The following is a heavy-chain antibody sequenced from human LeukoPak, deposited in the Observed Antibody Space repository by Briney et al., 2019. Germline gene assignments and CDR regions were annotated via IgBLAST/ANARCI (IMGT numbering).Heavy chain of an antibody. CDR2: IYSGGST. Sequence: GGSLRLSCAASGFTVSSNYMSWVRQAPGKGLEWVSVIYSGGSTYYAESVKGRFTISRDNSKNTLYLQMNSLRAEDTAVYYCARVQSGYSYGHFDYWGQGTLVTVSS. CDR3: ARVQSGYSYGHFDY. V-gene: IGHV3-53*01. CDR1: GFTVSSNY. J-gene: IGHJ4*02. D-gene: IGHD5-18*01.